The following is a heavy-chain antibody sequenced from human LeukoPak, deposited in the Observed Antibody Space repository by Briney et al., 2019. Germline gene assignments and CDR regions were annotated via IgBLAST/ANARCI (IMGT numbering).Heavy chain of an antibody. D-gene: IGHD3-16*01. J-gene: IGHJ6*04. CDR2: ISSRSTFM. CDR3: AKSTRAVMAMMDV. Sequence: PGGSLRLSCAASGVTFSSYSMNWVRQAPGKGLEWVSSISSRSTFMYYADSVKGRFTISRGNAKNSLYLQMNSLRAEDTAVYFCAKSTRAVMAMMDVWGKGTTVTVSS. CDR1: GVTFSSYS. V-gene: IGHV3-21*01.